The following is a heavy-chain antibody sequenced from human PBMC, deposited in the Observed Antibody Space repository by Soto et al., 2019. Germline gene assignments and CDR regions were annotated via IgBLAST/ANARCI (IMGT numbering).Heavy chain of an antibody. V-gene: IGHV4-59*01. CDR1: GGSISSYY. Sequence: QVQLQESGPGLVKPSETLSLTCTVSGGSISSYYWSWIRQPPGKGLEWIGYIYYSGSTNYNPSLTRRVTISVDTAKNQFSLKLSSGTAADTAVYYCARGQYCSGGSCYPRQGYYFDYWGQGTLVTVSS. CDR2: IYYSGST. D-gene: IGHD2-15*01. CDR3: ARGQYCSGGSCYPRQGYYFDY. J-gene: IGHJ4*02.